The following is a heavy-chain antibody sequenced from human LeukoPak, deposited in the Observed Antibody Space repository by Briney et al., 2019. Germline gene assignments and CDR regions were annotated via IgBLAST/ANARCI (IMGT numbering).Heavy chain of an antibody. CDR1: GFTFRNFW. CDR3: ARDRGGYSSGGESDY. Sequence: PGGSLRLSCGASGFTFRNFWMNWVRQAPGKGLVWVSRINTDGSSTSYADSVKGRFTISRDNAKNTLYLQMNSLRAEDTAVYYCARDRGGYSSGGESDYWGQGTLVTVSS. D-gene: IGHD6-19*01. V-gene: IGHV3-74*01. CDR2: INTDGSST. J-gene: IGHJ4*02.